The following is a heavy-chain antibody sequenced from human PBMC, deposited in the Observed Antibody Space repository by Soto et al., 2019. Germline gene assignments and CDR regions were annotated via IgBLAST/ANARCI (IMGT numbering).Heavy chain of an antibody. CDR3: ARGFIVYISSSWNPAEYHYNGMDV. J-gene: IGHJ6*02. CDR2: INPSGGST. CDR1: GYTFTSYY. Sequence: ASVKVSCKASGYTFTSYYMHWVRQAPGQGLEWMGIINPSGGSTTYAQKFQGRVTMTRDTSTSTVYLELSSLRSEDTAVYYCARGFIVYISSSWNPAEYHYNGMDVWGQGTMVTVSS. D-gene: IGHD6-6*01. V-gene: IGHV1-46*01.